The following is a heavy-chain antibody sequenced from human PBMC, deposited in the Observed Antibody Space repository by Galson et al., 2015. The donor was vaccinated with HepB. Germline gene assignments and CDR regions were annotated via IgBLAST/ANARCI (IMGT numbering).Heavy chain of an antibody. J-gene: IGHJ4*02. Sequence: SLRLSCAASGFTFSSYAMSWVRQAPGKGLEWVSAISGSGGSTYYADSVKGRFTISRDNSKNTLYLQMNSLRAEDTAVYYCTKSNPRGYYFDYWGQGTLVTVSS. CDR3: TKSNPRGYYFDY. D-gene: IGHD1-14*01. V-gene: IGHV3-23*01. CDR2: ISGSGGST. CDR1: GFTFSSYA.